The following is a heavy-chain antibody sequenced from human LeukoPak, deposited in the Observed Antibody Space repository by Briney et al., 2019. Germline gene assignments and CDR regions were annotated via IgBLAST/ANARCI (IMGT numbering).Heavy chain of an antibody. Sequence: PSETLSLTCTVSGGSISSYYWSWFRQPPGKGLEWIGYIYDSGITNYNPSLKSRVTISLETSKNQFSLKLTSVTAADTAVYYCARHRMGVTRDFDYWGQGALVTVSS. D-gene: IGHD3-10*01. CDR1: GGSISSYY. J-gene: IGHJ4*02. CDR2: IYDSGIT. CDR3: ARHRMGVTRDFDY. V-gene: IGHV4-59*08.